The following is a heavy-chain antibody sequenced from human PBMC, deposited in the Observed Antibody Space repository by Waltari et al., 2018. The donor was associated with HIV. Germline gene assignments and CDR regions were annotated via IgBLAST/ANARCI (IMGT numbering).Heavy chain of an antibody. V-gene: IGHV3-74*01. CDR1: GFTFSSYW. CDR2: INSDGSST. J-gene: IGHJ6*02. CDR3: ARDRAIFGDFHGMDV. Sequence: EVHLVESGGGLVQPGGSLRLSCAASGFTFSSYWMHWVRQAPGKGLVWVSRINSDGSSTSYADSVKGRFTISRDNAKNTLYLQMNSLRAEDTAVYYCARDRAIFGDFHGMDVWGQGTTVTVSS. D-gene: IGHD3-3*01.